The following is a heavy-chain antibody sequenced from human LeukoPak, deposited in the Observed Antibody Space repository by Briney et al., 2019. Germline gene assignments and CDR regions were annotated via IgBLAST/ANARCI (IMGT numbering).Heavy chain of an antibody. Sequence: GGSLRLSCAASGFTFSSYAMSWVRQAPGKGREWVSAISGSGGSTYYADSVKGRFTISRDNSKNTLYLQMNSLGAEDTAVYYCAKGLYRYSGSYCFDYWGQGTLVTVSS. CDR1: GFTFSSYA. J-gene: IGHJ4*02. V-gene: IGHV3-23*01. CDR3: AKGLYRYSGSYCFDY. D-gene: IGHD1-26*01. CDR2: ISGSGGST.